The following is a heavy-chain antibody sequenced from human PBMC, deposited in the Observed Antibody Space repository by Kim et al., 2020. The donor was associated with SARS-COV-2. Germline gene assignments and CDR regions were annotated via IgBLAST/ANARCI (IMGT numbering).Heavy chain of an antibody. CDR1: GFTFSAYW. Sequence: GGSLRLSCAASGFTFSAYWMHWVRQAPGKGLVWVSRIKTDGSTKIYADSVKGRFTISRDNAKNTLYLQMNSLRAEDTAVYYCARDLDWMLYDYWGQGTLVIVSS. CDR2: IKTDGSTK. J-gene: IGHJ4*02. V-gene: IGHV3-74*01. CDR3: ARDLDWMLYDY. D-gene: IGHD3-3*01.